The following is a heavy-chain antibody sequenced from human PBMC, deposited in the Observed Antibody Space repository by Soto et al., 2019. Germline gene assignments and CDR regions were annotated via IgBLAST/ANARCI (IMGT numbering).Heavy chain of an antibody. Sequence: WASVKVSCKASGYTFTSYAMNWVRQAPGQGLEWMGWINTNTENPTYAQGFTGRFVFSLDTSVSSAYVQICSLRSEDTAVYYCARGRYSSSWTGLKAFDYWGQGTLVTVSS. CDR1: GYTFTSYA. J-gene: IGHJ4*02. CDR2: INTNTENP. CDR3: ARGRYSSSWTGLKAFDY. V-gene: IGHV7-4-1*01. D-gene: IGHD6-13*01.